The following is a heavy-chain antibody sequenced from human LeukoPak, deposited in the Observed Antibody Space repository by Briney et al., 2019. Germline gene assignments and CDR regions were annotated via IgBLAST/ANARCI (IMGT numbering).Heavy chain of an antibody. V-gene: IGHV1-18*01. CDR2: ISAYNGNT. CDR1: GYTFTSYG. J-gene: IGHJ6*03. Sequence: ASVKVSCKASGYTFTSYGISWVRQAPGQGLEWMGWISAYNGNTNYARKLQGRVTMTTDTSTSTAYMELRSLRSDDTAVYYCARVGATQDYYYYYMDVWGKGTTVTVSS. D-gene: IGHD1-26*01. CDR3: ARVGATQDYYYYYMDV.